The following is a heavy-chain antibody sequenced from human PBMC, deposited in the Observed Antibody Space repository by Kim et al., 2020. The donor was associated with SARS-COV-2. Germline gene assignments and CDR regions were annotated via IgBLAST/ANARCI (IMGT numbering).Heavy chain of an antibody. Sequence: GGSLRLSCAGSGFTFSGSAIHWVRQTSGKGLEWVGRIGSKANNYATANAASVKGRFTISRDDSKNTAYLQMNSLKIEDTAVYYCTRRDVYSEGPVWGFDPWGQGTLVTVSS. CDR1: GFTFSGSA. D-gene: IGHD4-4*01. J-gene: IGHJ5*02. CDR2: IGSKANNYAT. CDR3: TRRDVYSEGPVWGFDP. V-gene: IGHV3-73*01.